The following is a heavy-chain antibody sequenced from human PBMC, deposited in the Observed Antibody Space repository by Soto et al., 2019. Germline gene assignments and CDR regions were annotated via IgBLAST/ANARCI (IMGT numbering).Heavy chain of an antibody. Sequence: GSLKISCKASGYSFSSYWIGWVRQIPGKGLEWMGIIFPDDSETRYSPSFQGKVSISVDKSITTAYLQWSSLKASDTAMYYCARRLYDTSGYRYFDSWGQGTLVTVSS. CDR2: IFPDDSET. CDR1: GYSFSSYW. J-gene: IGHJ4*02. D-gene: IGHD3-22*01. CDR3: ARRLYDTSGYRYFDS. V-gene: IGHV5-51*01.